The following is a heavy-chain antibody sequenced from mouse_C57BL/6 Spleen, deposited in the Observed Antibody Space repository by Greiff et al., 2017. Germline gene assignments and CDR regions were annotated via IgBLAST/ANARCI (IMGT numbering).Heavy chain of an antibody. J-gene: IGHJ4*01. CDR1: GFTFSDYG. V-gene: IGHV5-17*01. CDR3: AEGNYDAMDY. CDR2: ISSGSGTI. D-gene: IGHD2-1*01. Sequence: EVKVVESGGGLVKPGGSLKLSCAASGFTFSDYGMHWVRQAPEKGLEWVAYISSGSGTIYYADTVKGRFTISRENAKNTVFLQMTSLRSEDTAMYYCAEGNYDAMDYWGQGTSVTVSS.